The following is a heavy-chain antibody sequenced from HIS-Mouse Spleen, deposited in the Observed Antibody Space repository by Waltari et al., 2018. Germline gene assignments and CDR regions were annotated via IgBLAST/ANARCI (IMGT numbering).Heavy chain of an antibody. CDR1: GGSISSSY. CDR2: IYTSGST. V-gene: IGHV4-4*07. D-gene: IGHD3-3*01. Sequence: QVQLQESGPGLVKPSETLSLTCPVSGGSISSSYWSWIRQPAGKGREWIGRIYTSGSTNYNPSLKSRVTMSVDTSKNQFSLKLSSVTAADTAVYYCARDFHDFWSGYYGGDKKHDAFDIWGQGTMVTVSS. J-gene: IGHJ3*02. CDR3: ARDFHDFWSGYYGGDKKHDAFDI.